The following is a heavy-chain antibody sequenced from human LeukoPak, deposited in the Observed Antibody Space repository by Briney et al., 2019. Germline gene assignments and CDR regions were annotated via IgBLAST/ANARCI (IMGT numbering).Heavy chain of an antibody. Sequence: PGGSLRLSCAASGFTVSSNYMSWVRQAPGKGLEWVSVIYSGGSTYYADSVKGRFTISRDNSKNTVFLQMNSLRAEDTAVYYCARGGSYFALYYFDYWGQGTLVTVSS. D-gene: IGHD1-26*01. CDR3: ARGGSYFALYYFDY. V-gene: IGHV3-66*01. J-gene: IGHJ4*02. CDR1: GFTVSSNY. CDR2: IYSGGST.